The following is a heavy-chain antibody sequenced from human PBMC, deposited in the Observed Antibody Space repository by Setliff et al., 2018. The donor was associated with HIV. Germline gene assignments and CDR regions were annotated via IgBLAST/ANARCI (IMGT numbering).Heavy chain of an antibody. CDR1: GFIFSSYG. D-gene: IGHD2-8*01. V-gene: IGHV3-21*01. CDR3: ARGAYCKKGVCYPAISPLDS. Sequence: GGSLRLSCAASGFIFSSYGVNWVRQAPGKGLEWVSSISASSNYIFYADSVKGRFTISRDNAKNSLYLQMDSLRAEDTAVYYCARGAYCKKGVCYPAISPLDSWGQGALVTVSS. CDR2: ISASSNYI. J-gene: IGHJ4*02.